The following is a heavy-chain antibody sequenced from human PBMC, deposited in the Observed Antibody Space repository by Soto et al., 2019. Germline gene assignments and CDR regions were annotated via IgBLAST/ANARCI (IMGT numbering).Heavy chain of an antibody. Sequence: GGSLRLSCAASGFTFSSYAMSWVRQAPGKGLEWVSAISGSGGSTYYADSVKGRFTISRDNSKNTLYLQMNSLRAEDTAVYYCAEAGIVATIYYGMDVWGQGTTVTVSS. CDR1: GFTFSSYA. CDR2: ISGSGGST. CDR3: AEAGIVATIYYGMDV. V-gene: IGHV3-23*01. D-gene: IGHD6-25*01. J-gene: IGHJ6*02.